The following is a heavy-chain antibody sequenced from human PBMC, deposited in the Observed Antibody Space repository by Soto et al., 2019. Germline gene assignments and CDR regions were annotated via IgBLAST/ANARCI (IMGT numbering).Heavy chain of an antibody. V-gene: IGHV4-31*03. D-gene: IGHD2-2*01. CDR3: ARYSSTSGFDY. CDR2: IYDSGNT. CDR1: GVSISSGAYY. J-gene: IGHJ4*02. Sequence: PSETLSLTCTVSGVSISSGAYYWSWIRQHQGKGLEWIVYIYDSGNTFYNPSLKSRITISIDTYKNQSSLKLTPGTAADAAYYYCARYSSTSGFDYWGQGTLVTVSS.